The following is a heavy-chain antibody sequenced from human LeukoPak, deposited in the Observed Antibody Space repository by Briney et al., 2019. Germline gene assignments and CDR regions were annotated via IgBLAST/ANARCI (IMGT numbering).Heavy chain of an antibody. D-gene: IGHD1-26*01. CDR3: ARLATSKTTQAFDY. CDR1: GYTFTSYG. V-gene: IGHV1-18*01. J-gene: IGHJ4*02. CDR2: ISAYNGNT. Sequence: ASVKVSCKASGYTFTSYGISWVRQAPGQGLEWMGWISAYNGNTNYAQKLQGRVTMTTDTSTSTAYMELRSLRSDDTAVYYCARLATSKTTQAFDYWGQGTLVTVSS.